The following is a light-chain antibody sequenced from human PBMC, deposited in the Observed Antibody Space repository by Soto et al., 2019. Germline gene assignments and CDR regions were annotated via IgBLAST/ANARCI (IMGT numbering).Light chain of an antibody. Sequence: IQLTQSPSSLSASVGDRVTITCRASQGISSYLAWYQQKPGKAPKFLIYAASTLQSGVPSRFSGSGSGTDFTLTISRLQPEYFATYNCQQLNSYPRTFGPGTKVDIK. CDR3: QQLNSYPRT. CDR2: AAS. J-gene: IGKJ3*01. CDR1: QGISSY. V-gene: IGKV1-9*01.